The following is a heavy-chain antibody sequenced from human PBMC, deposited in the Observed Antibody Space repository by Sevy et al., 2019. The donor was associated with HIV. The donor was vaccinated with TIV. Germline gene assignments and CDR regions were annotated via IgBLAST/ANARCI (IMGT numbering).Heavy chain of an antibody. CDR2: INHSGST. Sequence: SDTLSLTCAVYGGSFSAYYWNWIRQPPGKGLEWIGEINHSGSTNYNPSLKSRVTMSVDTSKKQFSLKLSSVTAADTAVYYCARVLADDYIWGSHRPKYYFDFWGQGTLVTVSS. CDR1: GGSFSAYY. V-gene: IGHV4-34*01. J-gene: IGHJ4*02. D-gene: IGHD3-16*02. CDR3: ARVLADDYIWGSHRPKYYFDF.